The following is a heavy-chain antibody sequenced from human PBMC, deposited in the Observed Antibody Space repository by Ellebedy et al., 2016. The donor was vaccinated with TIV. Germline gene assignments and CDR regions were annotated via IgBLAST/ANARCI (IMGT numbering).Heavy chain of an antibody. V-gene: IGHV4-4*02. CDR3: ARDWTRGGGYFASWFDP. J-gene: IGHJ5*02. D-gene: IGHD2/OR15-2a*01. CDR2: VYHSGHT. CDR1: GCSINSANY. Sequence: MPSETLSLTCGVSGCSINSANYWSSVRQSPGRGLEWIGAVYHSGHTNYNPSLRSRVSISVDKSKSQFSLRLRSMTAADTAVYYCARDWTRGGGYFASWFDPWGQGTPVTVSS.